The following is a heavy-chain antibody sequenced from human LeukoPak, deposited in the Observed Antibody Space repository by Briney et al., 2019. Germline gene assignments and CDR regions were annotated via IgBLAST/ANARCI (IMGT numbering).Heavy chain of an antibody. CDR1: GGSISSYY. V-gene: IGHV4-59*12. CDR3: ARRGYCSSTSCYKSKRSTIDY. D-gene: IGHD2-2*02. J-gene: IGHJ4*02. CDR2: IYYSGST. Sequence: SETLSLTCTVSGGSISSYYWSWIRQPPGKGLEWIGYIYYSGSTNYNPSLKSRVTISVDTSKNQFSLKLSSVTAADTAVYYCARRGYCSSTSCYKSKRSTIDYWGQGTLVTVSS.